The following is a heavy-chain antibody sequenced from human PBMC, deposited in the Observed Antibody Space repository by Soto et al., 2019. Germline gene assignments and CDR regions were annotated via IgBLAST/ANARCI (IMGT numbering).Heavy chain of an antibody. J-gene: IGHJ4*02. CDR2: ISWNGGTV. CDR3: AKAPYGYYGPFDD. V-gene: IGHV3-9*01. Sequence: EAQLVESGGALIQPGRSLRLSCAASGLTFDDYAMHWVRQVAGRGLEWVSSISWNGGTVDYADSVKGRFTISRDNAKDYLFLQMNNLRPEDTALYYCAKAPYGYYGPFDDWGQGTLVTVSS. D-gene: IGHD1-26*01. CDR1: GLTFDDYA.